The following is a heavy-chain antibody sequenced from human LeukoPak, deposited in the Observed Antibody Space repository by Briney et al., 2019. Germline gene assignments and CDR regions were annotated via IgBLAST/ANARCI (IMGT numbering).Heavy chain of an antibody. D-gene: IGHD2-2*01. J-gene: IGHJ5*02. V-gene: IGHV3-20*04. Sequence: GSLRLSCAASGFTFDDYGMSWVRQAPGKGLEWVSGINWNGGSTGYADSVKGRFTISRDNAKNSLYLQMNSLRAEDTAVYYCAKDRHAPGRYCSSTSCLPFDPWGQGTLVTVSS. CDR2: INWNGGST. CDR3: AKDRHAPGRYCSSTSCLPFDP. CDR1: GFTFDDYG.